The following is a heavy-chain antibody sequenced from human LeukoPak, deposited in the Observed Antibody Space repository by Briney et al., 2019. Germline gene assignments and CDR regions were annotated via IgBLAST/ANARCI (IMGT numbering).Heavy chain of an antibody. D-gene: IGHD1-7*01. CDR3: ATLSEDQAYNWNYNY. Sequence: GASVKVSCKVSGYTLTELSMHWVRQPPGKGLEWMGGFDPEDGETIYAQKVQGRVTMTEETSTDTAYMELRSLRSEDTAVYYCATLSEDQAYNWNYNYWGQGTLVTVSS. V-gene: IGHV1-24*01. CDR2: FDPEDGET. CDR1: GYTLTELS. J-gene: IGHJ4*02.